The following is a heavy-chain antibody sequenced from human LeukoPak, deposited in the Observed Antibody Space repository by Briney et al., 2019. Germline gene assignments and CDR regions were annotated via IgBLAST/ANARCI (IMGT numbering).Heavy chain of an antibody. CDR1: XXXXSXXX. Sequence: GGSLRLSCAXSXXXXSXXXMXWXXQXXXXXXXXXXXXXGSGGSTYYADSVKGRFTISRDNSKNTLYLQMNSLRAEDTAVYYCAKDLLGYCSGGSCYSYYWGQGTLVTVSS. D-gene: IGHD2-15*01. CDR2: XXGSGGST. V-gene: IGHV3-23*01. J-gene: IGHJ4*02. CDR3: AKDLLGYCSGGSCYSYY.